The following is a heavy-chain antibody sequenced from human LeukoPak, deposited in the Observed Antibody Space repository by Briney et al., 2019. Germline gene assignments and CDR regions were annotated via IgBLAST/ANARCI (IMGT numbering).Heavy chain of an antibody. CDR1: GFTFSSYA. CDR2: ISHNGGST. D-gene: IGHD3-16*01. CDR3: ARDRVGGWAFDI. V-gene: IGHV3-64*01. J-gene: IGHJ3*02. Sequence: GGSLRLSCAASGFTFSSYAMHWVRQAPGKRLEYVSAISHNGGSTFYANSVKGRFTISRDNPKNTLYLQMDSLRAEDMAVYYCARDRVGGWAFDIWGQGTMVTVSS.